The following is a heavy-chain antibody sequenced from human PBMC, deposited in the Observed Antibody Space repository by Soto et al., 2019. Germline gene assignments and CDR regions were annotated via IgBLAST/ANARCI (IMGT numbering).Heavy chain of an antibody. CDR1: GFTFSSYA. CDR2: ISGSGGST. Sequence: GGSLRLSCAASGFTFSSYAMSWVRQAPGKGLEWVSGISGSGGSTFYADSVKGRFTISRDSSKNTLYLQMNSLRAEDTAEYYCAKAPDPNMVRGVMVCFNPWGQETLVTVSS. V-gene: IGHV3-23*01. CDR3: AKAPDPNMVRGVMVCFNP. D-gene: IGHD3-10*01. J-gene: IGHJ5*02.